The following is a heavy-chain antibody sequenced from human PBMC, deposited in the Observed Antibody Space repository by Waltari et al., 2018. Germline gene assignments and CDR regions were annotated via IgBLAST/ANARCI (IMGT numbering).Heavy chain of an antibody. CDR3: ARKAGSGYPYGPFYYDN. CDR1: GFRFGDYC. CDR2: INVDGGYI. V-gene: IGHV3-74*01. J-gene: IGHJ4*02. Sequence: EFHLAESGVGVVHPGGSLRLSCSASGFRFGDYCRHWVRQAPGKGLEWVSRINVDGGYISYGDSVKGRFTISRDNAKNTVFLQLNSLRAEDTAVYYCARKAGSGYPYGPFYYDNWGQGTLVTVSS. D-gene: IGHD5-18*01.